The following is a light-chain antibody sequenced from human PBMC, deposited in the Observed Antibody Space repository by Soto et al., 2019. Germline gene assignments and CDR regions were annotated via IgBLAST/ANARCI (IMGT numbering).Light chain of an antibody. J-gene: IGKJ1*01. CDR3: QHYNVWPPGT. CDR2: GAI. Sequence: EIVMTQSPATLSVSPEDRVTLSCRASQNVRRNIAWYQQKPGQAPSLLIFGAITRATGIPARFSGSGSGTEFTLTISSLQSEDSAIYYCQHYNVWPPGTFGQGTKV. CDR1: QNVRRN. V-gene: IGKV3-15*01.